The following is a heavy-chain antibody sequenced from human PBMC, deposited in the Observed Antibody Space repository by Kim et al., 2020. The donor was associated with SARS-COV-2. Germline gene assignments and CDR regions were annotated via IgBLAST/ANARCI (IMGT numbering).Heavy chain of an antibody. V-gene: IGHV3-23*01. CDR1: GFTFSSYA. Sequence: GRSLRLSCAASGFTFSSYAMSWVRQAPGKGLEWVSAISGSGGSTYYADSVKGRFTISRDNSKNTLYLQMNSLRAEDTAVYYCAKDYYGSGSYYKYWGQGTLVTVSS. J-gene: IGHJ4*02. CDR3: AKDYYGSGSYYKY. D-gene: IGHD3-10*01. CDR2: ISGSGGST.